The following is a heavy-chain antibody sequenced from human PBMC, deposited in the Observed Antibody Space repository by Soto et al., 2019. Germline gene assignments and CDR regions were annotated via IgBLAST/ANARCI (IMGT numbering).Heavy chain of an antibody. Sequence: ASVKVSCTVSGYTLTELSMHWVRQAPGKGLEWMGGFDPEDGETIYAQKFQGRVTMTEDTSTDTAYMELSSLRSEDTAVYYCATAGGAYYDYVWGSYRYTRPFDYWGQGTLVTVSS. CDR3: ATAGGAYYDYVWGSYRYTRPFDY. J-gene: IGHJ4*02. D-gene: IGHD3-16*02. CDR1: GYTLTELS. V-gene: IGHV1-24*01. CDR2: FDPEDGET.